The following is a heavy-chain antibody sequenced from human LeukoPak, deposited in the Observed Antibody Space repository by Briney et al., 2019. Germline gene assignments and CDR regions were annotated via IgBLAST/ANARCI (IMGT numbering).Heavy chain of an antibody. Sequence: ASVKVSCEASGYTFTGYYMHWVRQAPGQGLEWMGWINPNSGGTNYAQKFQGRVTMTRDTSISTAYMELSRLRSDDTAVYYCARASAIAVAGTVGYWGQGTLVTVSS. CDR1: GYTFTGYY. CDR3: ARASAIAVAGTVGY. V-gene: IGHV1-2*02. D-gene: IGHD6-19*01. J-gene: IGHJ4*02. CDR2: INPNSGGT.